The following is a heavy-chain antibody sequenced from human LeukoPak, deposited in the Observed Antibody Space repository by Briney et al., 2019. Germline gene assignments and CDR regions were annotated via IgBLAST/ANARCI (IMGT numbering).Heavy chain of an antibody. Sequence: GGSLRLSCAASGFTFSNYTMSWVRQAPGKGLEWVSAISGSGGSTYYADSVKGRFTISRDNSKNTLYLQMNSLRAEDTAVYYCALNGREVPSGAFDIWGQGTMVTVSS. CDR1: GFTFSNYT. V-gene: IGHV3-23*01. CDR3: ALNGREVPSGAFDI. CDR2: ISGSGGST. D-gene: IGHD3-16*02. J-gene: IGHJ3*02.